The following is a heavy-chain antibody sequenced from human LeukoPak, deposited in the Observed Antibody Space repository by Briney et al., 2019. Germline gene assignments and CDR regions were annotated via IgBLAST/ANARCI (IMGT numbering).Heavy chain of an antibody. Sequence: SSETLSLTCAVYGGSFSGYYWSWIRQPPGKGLEWIGEINHSGSTNYNPSLKSRVTISVDTSKNQFSLKLSSVTAADTAVYYCARGDCSGGSCYLRGPWGQGTLVTVSS. V-gene: IGHV4-34*01. D-gene: IGHD2-15*01. CDR3: ARGDCSGGSCYLRGP. CDR1: GGSFSGYY. CDR2: INHSGST. J-gene: IGHJ5*02.